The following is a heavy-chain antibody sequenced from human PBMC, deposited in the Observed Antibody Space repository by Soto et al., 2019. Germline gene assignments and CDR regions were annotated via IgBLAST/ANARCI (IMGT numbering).Heavy chain of an antibody. J-gene: IGHJ4*02. CDR2: IYYSGST. CDR3: AREGNLGRWLQPLDF. CDR1: GASIGSYY. Sequence: SVTLALTCTVSGASIGSYYWSWIRQPPGKGLEWIGYIYYSGSTNYNPSLKSRVTISVDTSKNQFSLKLICVTAADTAKYFCAREGNLGRWLQPLDFWGQGTQVTVSS. V-gene: IGHV4-59*01. D-gene: IGHD5-12*01.